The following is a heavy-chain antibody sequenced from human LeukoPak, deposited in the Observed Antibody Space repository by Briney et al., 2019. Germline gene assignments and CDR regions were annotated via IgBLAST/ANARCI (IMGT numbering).Heavy chain of an antibody. CDR3: AKPGDSGLLRYFDY. CDR2: ISGSGGST. CDR1: GFTFSSYA. J-gene: IGHJ4*02. D-gene: IGHD3-10*01. Sequence: GGSLRLSCAASGFTFSSYAMSWVRQAPGKGLEWVSAISGSGGSTYYADSVKGRFTISRGNSKNTLYLQMNSLRAEDTAVYYCAKPGDSGLLRYFDYWGQGTLVTVSS. V-gene: IGHV3-23*01.